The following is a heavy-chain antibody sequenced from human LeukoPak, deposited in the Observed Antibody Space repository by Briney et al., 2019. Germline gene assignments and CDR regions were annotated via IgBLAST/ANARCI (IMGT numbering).Heavy chain of an antibody. J-gene: IGHJ4*02. Sequence: GESLKISCKGSGYSFTSYWIGWVRQLPGKGLEWMGIIYPGDSDTRYSPSFQGQVTISADKSISTAYLQWSSPKASDTAMYYCATTPYYYDSSGYYTFDYWGQGTLVTVSS. CDR3: ATTPYYYDSSGYYTFDY. CDR2: IYPGDSDT. V-gene: IGHV5-51*01. CDR1: GYSFTSYW. D-gene: IGHD3-22*01.